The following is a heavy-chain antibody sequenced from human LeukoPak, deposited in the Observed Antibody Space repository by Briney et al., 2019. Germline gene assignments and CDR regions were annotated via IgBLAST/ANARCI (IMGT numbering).Heavy chain of an antibody. Sequence: PSETLSLTCTVSGGSISSSSYYWGWIRQPPGKGLEWIGSISYSGSTYYNPSLKSRVTISVDTSKNQFSLRLTSVTAADTAVYYCARHTMTYSNYYIQHWGQGTLVTVSS. J-gene: IGHJ1*01. CDR2: ISYSGST. CDR3: ARHTMTYSNYYIQH. CDR1: GGSISSSSYY. D-gene: IGHD4-11*01. V-gene: IGHV4-39*01.